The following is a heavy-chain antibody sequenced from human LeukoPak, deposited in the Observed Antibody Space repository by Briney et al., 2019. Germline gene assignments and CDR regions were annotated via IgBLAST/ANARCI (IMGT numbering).Heavy chain of an antibody. CDR1: GGSISTYY. CDR3: ARGDDFLSGYSFGY. D-gene: IGHD3-3*01. V-gene: IGHV4-59*01. Sequence: SETLSLTCTVSGGSISTYYWSWIRQPPGKGLEWIGYVYYSGSTDYNPSLKSRVTISVDTSKNQFSLKLTSVTAVDTAVYYCARGDDFLSGYSFGYWGQGTLVTVSS. J-gene: IGHJ4*02. CDR2: VYYSGST.